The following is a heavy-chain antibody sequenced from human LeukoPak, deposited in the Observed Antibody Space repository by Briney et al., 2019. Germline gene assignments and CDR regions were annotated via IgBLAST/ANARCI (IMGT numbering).Heavy chain of an antibody. CDR1: GFTFSDYY. CDR2: ISYDGSNK. D-gene: IGHD6-19*01. V-gene: IGHV3-30-3*01. Sequence: PGGSLRLSCAASGFTFSDYYMSWIRQAPGKGLEWVAVISYDGSNKYYADSVKGRFTISRDNSKNTLYLQMNSLRAEDTAVYYCARDQVAVAGFLFDYWGQGTLVTVSS. CDR3: ARDQVAVAGFLFDY. J-gene: IGHJ4*02.